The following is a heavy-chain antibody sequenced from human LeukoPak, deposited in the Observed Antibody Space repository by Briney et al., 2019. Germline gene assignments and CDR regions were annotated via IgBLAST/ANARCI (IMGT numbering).Heavy chain of an antibody. CDR3: ARYVVYGSGKYYFDY. V-gene: IGHV4-39*01. D-gene: IGHD3-10*01. J-gene: IGHJ4*02. CDR2: INYGGTT. CDR1: GGSISSSDYY. Sequence: SETLSLTCTVSGGSISSSDYYWSWIRQPPRKELEWIASINYGGTTYYYPSLKSRVTVSVDTSKNQFSLRLSSVTAADTAVYLCARYVVYGSGKYYFDYWGQGSLVTVSS.